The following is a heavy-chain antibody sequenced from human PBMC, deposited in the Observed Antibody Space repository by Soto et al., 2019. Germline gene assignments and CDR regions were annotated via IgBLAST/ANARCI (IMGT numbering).Heavy chain of an antibody. CDR2: INHSGST. CDR1: GGSFSGYY. V-gene: IGHV4-34*01. J-gene: IGHJ3*02. D-gene: IGHD4-17*01. CDR3: ARDLGYGDYDHDAFDI. Sequence: SQTLSLTCAVYGGSFSGYYWSWIRQPPGKGLEWIGEINHSGSTNYNPSLKSRVTISVDTSKNQFSLKLSSVTAADTAVYYCARDLGYGDYDHDAFDIWGQGTMVTVSS.